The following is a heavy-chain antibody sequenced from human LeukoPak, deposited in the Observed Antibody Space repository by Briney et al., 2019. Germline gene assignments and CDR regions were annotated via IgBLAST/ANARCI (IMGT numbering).Heavy chain of an antibody. Sequence: SGGSLRLSCAASGFTFSSYWMHWVRQAPGKGLVWVSRIYSDGSSTSYADSVKGRFTISRDNAKNTLYLQMNSLRAEDTAVYYCARGQGYCSGGSCYGFFDYWGQGTLVTVSS. CDR1: GFTFSSYW. CDR2: IYSDGSST. V-gene: IGHV3-74*01. D-gene: IGHD2-15*01. J-gene: IGHJ4*02. CDR3: ARGQGYCSGGSCYGFFDY.